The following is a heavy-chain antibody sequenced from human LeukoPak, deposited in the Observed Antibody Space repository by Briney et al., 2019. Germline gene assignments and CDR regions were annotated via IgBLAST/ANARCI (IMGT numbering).Heavy chain of an antibody. CDR3: AREHANYYGSGDAFDI. CDR2: IKQDGSEK. V-gene: IGHV3-7*01. J-gene: IGHJ3*02. D-gene: IGHD3-10*01. CDR1: GFTFSSYW. Sequence: GGSLRLSCAASGFTFSSYWMSWVRQAPGKGLERVANIKQDGSEKYYVDSVKGRFTISRDNAKNSLYLQMNSLRAEDTAVYYCAREHANYYGSGDAFDIWGQGTMVTVSS.